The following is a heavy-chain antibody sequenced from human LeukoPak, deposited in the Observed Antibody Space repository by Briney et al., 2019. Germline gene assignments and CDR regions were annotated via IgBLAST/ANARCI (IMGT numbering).Heavy chain of an antibody. J-gene: IGHJ3*02. CDR1: GFTVSSNY. CDR2: IYSGGST. D-gene: IGHD3-10*01. CDR3: TRDNNGSGRSAFDI. V-gene: IGHV3-66*01. Sequence: GGSLRLSCAASGFTVSSNYMSWVRQAPGKGLEWVSVIYSGGSTYYADSVKGRFTIPRDNSKNTLYLQMNSLRAEDTAVYYCTRDNNGSGRSAFDIWGQGTMVTVSS.